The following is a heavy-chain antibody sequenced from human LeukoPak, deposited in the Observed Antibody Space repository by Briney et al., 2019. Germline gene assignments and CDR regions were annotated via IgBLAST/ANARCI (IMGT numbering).Heavy chain of an antibody. Sequence: SETLSLTCAVSGYSINSGYSWTWLRQRPGKGLEWIGNIYHSGYAYYNPSLKSRVTTSLDASKNQFSLRLSSVIAADTAVYYCARNSSLTTLKGGWFDPWGQGTLVTVSS. V-gene: IGHV4-38-2*01. CDR2: IYHSGYA. CDR3: ARNSSLTTLKGGWFDP. D-gene: IGHD4-11*01. J-gene: IGHJ5*02. CDR1: GYSINSGYS.